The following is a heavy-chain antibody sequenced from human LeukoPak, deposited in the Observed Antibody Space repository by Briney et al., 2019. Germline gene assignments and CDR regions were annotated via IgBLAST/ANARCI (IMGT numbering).Heavy chain of an antibody. J-gene: IGHJ4*02. CDR3: VRRDNTGWNYFDY. D-gene: IGHD6-19*01. CDR1: GGSTNSHY. V-gene: IGHV4-59*08. Sequence: PSETLSLTCTVSGGSTNSHYWSWIRQPPGKGLEWIGDIYYKGNTNYNPSLKSRVTISVDTSKNHLSLKLTSVLAADTAIYYCVRRDNTGWNYFDYWGQGILVTVSS. CDR2: IYYKGNT.